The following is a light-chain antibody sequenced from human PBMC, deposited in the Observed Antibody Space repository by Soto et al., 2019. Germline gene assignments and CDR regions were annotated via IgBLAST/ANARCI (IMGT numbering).Light chain of an antibody. CDR2: EVR. Sequence: SALTQPASVSGSPGQSITISCTGTSSDVGSYNYVSWYQQHPGKAPKLMIYEVRNRPSGVSDRFSGSKSGKTASLTIFGLQAEDEADYYCSSYTTSTTQVFCGGTKLTVL. CDR3: SSYTTSTTQV. V-gene: IGLV2-14*01. J-gene: IGLJ2*01. CDR1: SSDVGSYNY.